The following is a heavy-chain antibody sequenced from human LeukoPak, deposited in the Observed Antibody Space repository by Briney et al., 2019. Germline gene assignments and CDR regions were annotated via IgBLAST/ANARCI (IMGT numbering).Heavy chain of an antibody. CDR2: IYTSGST. V-gene: IGHV4-4*07. D-gene: IGHD3-9*01. Sequence: PSETLSLTCTVSGGSINSYYWSWIRQPAGKGLEWIGRIYTSGSTNYNPSLKSRVTMSVDTSKNQFSLKLSSVTAADTAVYYCARDRYYDILTGYYMALDPWGQGTLVTVSS. CDR3: ARDRYYDILTGYYMALDP. CDR1: GGSINSYY. J-gene: IGHJ5*02.